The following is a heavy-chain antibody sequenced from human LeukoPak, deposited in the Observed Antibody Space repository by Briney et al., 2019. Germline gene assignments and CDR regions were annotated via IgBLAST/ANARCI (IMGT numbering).Heavy chain of an antibody. CDR2: IIPIFGTA. V-gene: IGHV1-69*13. CDR3: ARDLGMTTAMGRYGMDV. Sequence: SVKVSCKASGGTFSSYAISWVRQAPGQGLEWMGGIIPIFGTANYARKFQGRVTITADESTSTAYMELSSLRSEDTAVYYCARDLGMTTAMGRYGMDVWGKGTTVTVSS. J-gene: IGHJ6*04. D-gene: IGHD4-17*01. CDR1: GGTFSSYA.